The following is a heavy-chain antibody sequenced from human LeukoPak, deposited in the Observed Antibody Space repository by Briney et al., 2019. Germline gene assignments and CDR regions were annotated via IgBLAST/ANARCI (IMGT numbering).Heavy chain of an antibody. Sequence: GASVKVSCKASGYTFTGYYMHWVRQAPGQGLEWMGWINPNSGGTNYAQKFQGRVIMTRDTSISTAYMELSSLRPDDTAVYYCARGNFWRGYYPLDYWGQGTPVTVSS. V-gene: IGHV1-2*02. CDR3: ARGNFWRGYYPLDY. CDR1: GYTFTGYY. J-gene: IGHJ4*02. CDR2: INPNSGGT. D-gene: IGHD3-3*01.